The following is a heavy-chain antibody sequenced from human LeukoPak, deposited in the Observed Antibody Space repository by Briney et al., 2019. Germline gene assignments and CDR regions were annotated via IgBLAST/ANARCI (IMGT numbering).Heavy chain of an antibody. J-gene: IGHJ4*02. CDR3: ARGHRSISIVGATTSDY. CDR2: ISYDGSNK. CDR1: GFNFSSYA. D-gene: IGHD1-26*01. V-gene: IGHV3-30*04. Sequence: PGGSLRLSCAASGFNFSSYAMHWVRQAPGKGLEWVAVISYDGSNKYYADSVKGRFTISRDNSKNTLYLQMNSLRAEDTAVYYCARGHRSISIVGATTSDYWGQGTLVTVSS.